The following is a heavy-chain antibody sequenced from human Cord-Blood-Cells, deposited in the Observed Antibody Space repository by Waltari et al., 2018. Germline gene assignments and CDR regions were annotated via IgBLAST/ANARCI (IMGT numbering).Heavy chain of an antibody. J-gene: IGHJ3*02. Sequence: QVQLQESGPGLVKPSETLSLTCAVSGYSIRSGYYWGWIRQPPGKGLEWIGSLYHSGSTYYNPSIKSRVTISVDTSKNQFSLKLSSVTAADTAVYYCARERKKSGSYDAFDIWGQGTMVTVSS. V-gene: IGHV4-38-2*02. CDR1: GYSIRSGYY. D-gene: IGHD1-26*01. CDR2: LYHSGST. CDR3: ARERKKSGSYDAFDI.